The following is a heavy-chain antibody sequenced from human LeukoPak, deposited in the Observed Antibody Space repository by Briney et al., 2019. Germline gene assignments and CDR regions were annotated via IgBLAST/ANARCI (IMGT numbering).Heavy chain of an antibody. V-gene: IGHV3-23*01. J-gene: IGHJ4*02. D-gene: IGHD5-12*01. CDR1: GFTLRSYD. CDR2: TSGSGVNS. CDR3: AKEYSGYDFDY. Sequence: GSLRLSCAASGFTLRSYDMSWVRQAPGKGLEWVAATSGSGVNSYYADSERGRFTISRDNSQNTLYLQMDSLRAEDTALYYCAKEYSGYDFDYWGQGTLVTVSS.